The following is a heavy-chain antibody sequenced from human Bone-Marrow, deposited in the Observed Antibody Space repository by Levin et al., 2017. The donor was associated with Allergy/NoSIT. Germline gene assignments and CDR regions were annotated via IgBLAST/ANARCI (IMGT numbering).Heavy chain of an antibody. J-gene: IGHJ4*02. CDR2: ISGSGGST. Sequence: GESLKISCAASGFTFSSYAMSWVRQAPGKGLEWVSAISGSGGSTYYADSVKGRFTISRDNSKNTLYLQMNSLRAEDTAVYYCAKGVSVGGVIVLPDYWGQGTLVTVSS. CDR1: GFTFSSYA. V-gene: IGHV3-23*01. CDR3: AKGVSVGGVIVLPDY. D-gene: IGHD3-16*02.